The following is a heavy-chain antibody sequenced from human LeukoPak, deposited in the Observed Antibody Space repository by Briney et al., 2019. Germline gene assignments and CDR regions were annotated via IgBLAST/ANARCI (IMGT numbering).Heavy chain of an antibody. CDR3: ARGNFGNYFDY. CDR2: INPNTGGT. J-gene: IGHJ4*02. Sequence: VASVKVSCKASGYTFTGYYLHWVRQAPGQGLEWMGRINPNTGGTNYAQKFQGRVTMTRDTSISTAYMELSRLRSDDTAVYYCARGNFGNYFDYWGQGTLVTVSS. CDR1: GYTFTGYY. D-gene: IGHD3-10*01. V-gene: IGHV1-2*06.